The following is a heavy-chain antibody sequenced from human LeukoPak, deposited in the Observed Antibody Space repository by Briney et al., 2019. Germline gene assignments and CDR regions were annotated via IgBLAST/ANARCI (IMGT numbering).Heavy chain of an antibody. D-gene: IGHD1-1*01. CDR1: GFTFSSYA. V-gene: IGHV3-64*01. CDR2: ISSNGGST. J-gene: IGHJ3*02. CDR3: ARPSGGIERRNAFDI. Sequence: GGSLRLSCAASGFTFSSYAMHWVRQAPGKGLEYVSAISSNGGSTYYANSVKGRFTISRDNSKNTLYLQMGSLRAEDTAVYYCARPSGGIERRNAFDIWGQGTMVTVSS.